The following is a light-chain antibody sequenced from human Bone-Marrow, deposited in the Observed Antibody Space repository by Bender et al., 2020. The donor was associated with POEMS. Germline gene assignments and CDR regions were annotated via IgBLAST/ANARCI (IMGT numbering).Light chain of an antibody. CDR1: SSNTGSGYD. CDR2: GYN. CDR3: CSYGGTDIPYV. J-gene: IGLJ1*01. Sequence: QSVLTQPPSVSGAPGQRVTISCTGSSSNTGSGYDINWYQHLPGTAPKLLIYGYNNRPSGVPDRFSGSKSGTSASLAITGLQADDEADYYCCSYGGTDIPYVFGTGTKVTLL. V-gene: IGLV1-40*01.